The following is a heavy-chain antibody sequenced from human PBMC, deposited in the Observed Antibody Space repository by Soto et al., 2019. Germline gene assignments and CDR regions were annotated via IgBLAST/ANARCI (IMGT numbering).Heavy chain of an antibody. J-gene: IGHJ4*02. CDR3: AKERASTTAFDY. D-gene: IGHD5-12*01. V-gene: IGHV3-23*01. Sequence: PGGSLRLSCAASGVTFSRDGMSWVRQAQGKGLEWVSLITDNGGSTYYADSVKGRFTISRDNTKNTLFPQMNSLRAEDTAVYYCAKERASTTAFDYWGQGALVTVSS. CDR1: GVTFSRDG. CDR2: ITDNGGST.